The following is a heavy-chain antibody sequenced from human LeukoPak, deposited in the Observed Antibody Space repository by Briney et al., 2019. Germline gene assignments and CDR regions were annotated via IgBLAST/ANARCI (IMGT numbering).Heavy chain of an antibody. CDR3: AREQSNIWAYCFDC. J-gene: IGHJ4*02. D-gene: IGHD2-15*01. Sequence: GGSLRPSCAASGFTFTTYAMNWVRQAPGKGLEWVSGIVGSGGSTYYADSVKGRFTISRDNTKNTLYLQMSSLRVEDTAIYYCAREQSNIWAYCFDCWGQGTLVTVSS. V-gene: IGHV3-23*01. CDR2: IVGSGGST. CDR1: GFTFTTYA.